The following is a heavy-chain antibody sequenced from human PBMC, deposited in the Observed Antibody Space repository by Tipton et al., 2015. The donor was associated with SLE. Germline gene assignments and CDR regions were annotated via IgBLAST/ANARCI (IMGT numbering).Heavy chain of an antibody. D-gene: IGHD3-16*01. CDR2: IYHSGST. CDR3: ARGGGLDP. J-gene: IGHJ5*02. V-gene: IGHV4-34*01. CDR1: GGSFSGYY. Sequence: LRLSCAVYGGSFSGYYWSWIRQPPGKGLEWIGSIYHSGSTYYNPSLKSRVTISVDTSKNQFSLKLSSVTAADTAVYYCARGGGLDPWGQGTLVTVSS.